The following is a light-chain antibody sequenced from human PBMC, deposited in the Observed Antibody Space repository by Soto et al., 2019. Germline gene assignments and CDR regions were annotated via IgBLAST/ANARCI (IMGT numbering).Light chain of an antibody. CDR1: QPISGY. CDR2: AAS. J-gene: IGKJ2*01. V-gene: IGKV1-39*01. Sequence: DVQMTQSPFFLSASVGDRIAITCRASQPISGYLNWYQHKPGKAPKLLIRAASNLHPGVPSRFSGSGSGTHFTLTITSLGPDDCATYFCQHTYNTPLYTFGQGTHLEI. CDR3: QHTYNTPLYT.